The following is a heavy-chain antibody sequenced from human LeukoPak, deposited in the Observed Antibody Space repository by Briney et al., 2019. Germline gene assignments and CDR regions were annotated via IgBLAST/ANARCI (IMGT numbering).Heavy chain of an antibody. V-gene: IGHV1-2*06. CDR3: ARDRDSSSLYNWFDP. Sequence: APVKVSCKASGYTFTGYYMHWVRQAPGQGLEWMGRINPNSGGTNYAQKFQGRVTMTRDTSISTAYMELSRLRSDDTAVYYCARDRDSSSLYNWFDPWGQGTLVTVSS. CDR2: INPNSGGT. D-gene: IGHD6-13*01. J-gene: IGHJ5*02. CDR1: GYTFTGYY.